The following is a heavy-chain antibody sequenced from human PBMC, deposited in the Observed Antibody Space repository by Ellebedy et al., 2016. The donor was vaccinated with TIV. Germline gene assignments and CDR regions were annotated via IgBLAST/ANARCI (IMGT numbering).Heavy chain of an antibody. V-gene: IGHV3-48*01. CDR3: TRSVGKSGNSGFSYAFDV. CDR2: IASSSISI. D-gene: IGHD4-23*01. CDR1: GFPFGTYS. Sequence: PGGSLRLSCAASGFPFGTYSMNWVRQAPGKGLEWISFIASSSISIYSAKSVKGRFTISRVNADNSLFLQMNSLRAEDTAKYYCTRSVGKSGNSGFSYAFDVWGQGTMVTVSS. J-gene: IGHJ3*01.